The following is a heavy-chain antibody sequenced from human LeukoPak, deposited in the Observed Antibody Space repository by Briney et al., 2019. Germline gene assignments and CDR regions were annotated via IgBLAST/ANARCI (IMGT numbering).Heavy chain of an antibody. D-gene: IGHD3-10*01. V-gene: IGHV3-23*01. CDR3: ARVSGDFYFDY. CDR2: IGSGGDT. J-gene: IGHJ4*02. CDR1: GFTFSNYA. Sequence: PGGSLRLSCAASGFTFSNYAMTWVRLAPGKGLEWVSSIGSGGDTYYVDSVKGRFTISRDNSKNTLYLQMDSLRAEDTAVYYCARVSGDFYFDYWGQGTLVTVSS.